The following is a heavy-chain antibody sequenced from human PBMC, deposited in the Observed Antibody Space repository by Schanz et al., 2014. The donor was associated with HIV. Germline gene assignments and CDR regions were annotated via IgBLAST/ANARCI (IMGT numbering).Heavy chain of an antibody. CDR2: IWYDGSNK. CDR3: AKGQRGMVRAPILS. Sequence: QVQLVESGGGVVQPGRSLRLSCAASGFTFSSYGKERVRQAPGKGLEWVAVIWYDGSNKYYADSVKGRFTISRDNSKNTLYLQMNSLRAEDTAVYYCAKGQRGMVRAPILSWVQGTLVTVSS. J-gene: IGHJ5*02. V-gene: IGHV3-33*06. CDR1: GFTFSSYG. D-gene: IGHD3-10*01.